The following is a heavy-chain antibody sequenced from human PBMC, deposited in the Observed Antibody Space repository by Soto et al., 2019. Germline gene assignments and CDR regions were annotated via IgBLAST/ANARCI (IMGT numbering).Heavy chain of an antibody. D-gene: IGHD1-26*01. V-gene: IGHV3-23*01. J-gene: IGHJ4*02. CDR3: AKEVSLGSTVGLGY. CDR2: ISGSGGST. Sequence: GGSLRLSCAASGFTFSIFAMSWVRQSPGKGLEWVSTISGSGGSTYYADAVKGRFSISRDNSMGTLYLQMKSLRVEDTAIYYCAKEVSLGSTVGLGYWGQGTLVTVSS. CDR1: GFTFSIFA.